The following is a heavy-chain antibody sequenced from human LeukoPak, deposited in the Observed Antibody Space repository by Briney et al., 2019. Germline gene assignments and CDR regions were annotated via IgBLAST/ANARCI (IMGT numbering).Heavy chain of an antibody. J-gene: IGHJ4*02. CDR1: GGSISSSGYY. V-gene: IGHV4-39*01. D-gene: IGHD6-19*01. CDR2: IYYSGST. Sequence: SETLSLTCTVSGGSISSSGYYWGWIRQPPGKGLEWIGSIYYSGSTYYNPSLKSRVTISVDTSKNQFSLKLSSVTAADTAVYYCASLAAGSLDYWGQGTLVTVSS. CDR3: ASLAAGSLDY.